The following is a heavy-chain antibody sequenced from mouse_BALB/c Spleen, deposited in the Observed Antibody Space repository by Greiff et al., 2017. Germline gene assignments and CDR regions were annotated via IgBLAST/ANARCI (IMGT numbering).Heavy chain of an antibody. CDR1: GFNIKDTY. CDR3: AREWVTTATCNY. Sequence: VQLQQSGAELVKPGASVKLSCTASGFNIKDTYMHWVKQRPEQGLEWIGRIDPANGNTKYDPKFQGKATITADTSSNTAYLQLSSLTSEDTAVYYCAREWVTTATCNYWGQGTTLTVSS. D-gene: IGHD1-2*01. V-gene: IGHV14-3*02. J-gene: IGHJ2*01. CDR2: IDPANGNT.